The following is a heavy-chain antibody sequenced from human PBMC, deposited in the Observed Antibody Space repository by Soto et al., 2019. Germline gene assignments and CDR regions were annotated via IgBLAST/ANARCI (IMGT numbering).Heavy chain of an antibody. J-gene: IGHJ3*02. V-gene: IGHV5-51*01. D-gene: IGHD3-22*01. Sequence: GESLKISCKGSGYSFTSYWIGWVRQMPGKGLEWMGIIYPGDSDTRYSPSFQGQVTISADKSISTAYLQWSSLKASDTAMYYCARHPDYYDSSGYAGAFDIWGQGTMVTV. CDR1: GYSFTSYW. CDR2: IYPGDSDT. CDR3: ARHPDYYDSSGYAGAFDI.